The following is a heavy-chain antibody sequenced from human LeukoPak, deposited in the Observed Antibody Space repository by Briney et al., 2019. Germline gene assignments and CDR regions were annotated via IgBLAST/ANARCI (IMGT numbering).Heavy chain of an antibody. Sequence: SETLSLTCAVYGGSFSGYYWSWIRQPPGKGLEWIREINHSGSTNYNPSLKSRVTISVDTSKNQFSLKLSSVTAADTAVYYCARHRAYSSSWYYFDYWGQGTLVTVSS. D-gene: IGHD6-13*01. V-gene: IGHV4-34*01. CDR1: GGSFSGYY. CDR3: ARHRAYSSSWYYFDY. CDR2: INHSGST. J-gene: IGHJ4*02.